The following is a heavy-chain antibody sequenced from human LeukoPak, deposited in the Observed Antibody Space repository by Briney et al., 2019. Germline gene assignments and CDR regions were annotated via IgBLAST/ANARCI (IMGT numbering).Heavy chain of an antibody. CDR1: GGSFSGYY. J-gene: IGHJ3*02. D-gene: IGHD3-10*01. V-gene: IGHV4-34*01. CDR2: INHSGST. Sequence: PSETLSLTCAVYGGSFSGYYWSWIRQPPGKGLEWIGEINHSGSTNYNPSLKSRVTISVDTSKNQFSLKLSSVTAADTAVYYCARDRGIDAFDIWGRGTMVTVSS. CDR3: ARDRGIDAFDI.